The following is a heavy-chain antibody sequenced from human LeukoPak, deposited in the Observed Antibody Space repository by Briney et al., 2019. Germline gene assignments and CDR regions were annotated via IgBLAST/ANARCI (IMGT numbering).Heavy chain of an antibody. CDR1: GGSISSSSYY. V-gene: IGHV4-39*07. J-gene: IGHJ5*02. Sequence: SETLSLTCTVSGGSISSSSYYWGWIRQPPGKGLEWIGSIYYSGSTNYNPSLKSRVTISVDTSKNQFSLKLSSVTAADTAVYYCARDSSHAAAGENWFDPWGQGTLVTVSS. D-gene: IGHD6-13*01. CDR2: IYYSGST. CDR3: ARDSSHAAAGENWFDP.